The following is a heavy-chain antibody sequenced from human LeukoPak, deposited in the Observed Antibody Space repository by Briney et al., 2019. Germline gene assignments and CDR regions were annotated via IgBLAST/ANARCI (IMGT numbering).Heavy chain of an antibody. CDR2: INHSGST. V-gene: IGHV4-39*07. D-gene: IGHD6-19*01. Sequence: PSETLSLTCTVSGGSISSSSYYWGWIRQPPGKGLEWIGEINHSGSTNYNPSLKSRVTISVDTSKNQFSLKLSSVTAADTAVYYCARGPGAVAGYFDFDYWGQGTLVTVSS. CDR3: ARGPGAVAGYFDFDY. CDR1: GGSISSSSYY. J-gene: IGHJ4*02.